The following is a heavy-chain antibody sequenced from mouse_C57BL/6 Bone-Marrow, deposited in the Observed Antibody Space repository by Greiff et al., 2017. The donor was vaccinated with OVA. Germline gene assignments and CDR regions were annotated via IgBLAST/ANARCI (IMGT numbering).Heavy chain of an antibody. Sequence: VQLQESGPELVKPGASVKISCKASGYAFSSSWMNWVKQRPGKGLEWIGRIYPGDGDTNYNGKFKGKATLTADKSSSTAYMQLSSLTSEDSAVYFCRIYYYGSSYRDYAMDYWGQGTSVTVSS. D-gene: IGHD1-1*01. J-gene: IGHJ4*01. CDR2: IYPGDGDT. CDR3: RIYYYGSSYRDYAMDY. CDR1: GYAFSSSW. V-gene: IGHV1-82*01.